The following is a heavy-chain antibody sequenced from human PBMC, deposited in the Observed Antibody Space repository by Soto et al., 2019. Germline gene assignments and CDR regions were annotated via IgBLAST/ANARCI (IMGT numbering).Heavy chain of an antibody. CDR3: AGFVVPASRNSDFDY. Sequence: PSETLSLTCTVSGISVSASDYYWGCVGQPPGKGLDWIGNIYYSGITFYNPSLRSRVTISVDTSKNHFSLKLNSVTAADTAVYFCAGFVVPASRNSDFDYWGQGTLVTV. CDR1: GISVSASDYY. CDR2: IYYSGIT. J-gene: IGHJ4*02. D-gene: IGHD2-15*01. V-gene: IGHV4-39*02.